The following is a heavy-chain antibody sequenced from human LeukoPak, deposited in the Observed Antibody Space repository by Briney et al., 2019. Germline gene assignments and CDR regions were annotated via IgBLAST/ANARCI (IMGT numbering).Heavy chain of an antibody. CDR2: IYYSGST. V-gene: IGHV4-39*01. D-gene: IGHD5-18*01. CDR3: ARDGYTYGSFDY. J-gene: IGHJ4*02. CDR1: GGSISSSSYF. Sequence: PSETLSLTCSVSGGSISSSSYFWGWIRQPPGKGLEWIGCIYYSGSTYSNPSLKSRVTISVDTSKSQFSLKLSSVTAADTAVYYCARDGYTYGSFDYWGQGTLVTVS.